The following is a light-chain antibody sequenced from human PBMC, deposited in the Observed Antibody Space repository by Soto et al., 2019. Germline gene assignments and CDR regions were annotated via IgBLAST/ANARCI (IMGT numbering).Light chain of an antibody. CDR3: QHYHTYPDA. J-gene: IGKJ2*01. Sequence: DVQMTQSPSTLSASVGDRVTITCRASHNINNWLAWYLQKPGKAPQLLIKDGFSLGSGVPSRFIGTGFGTEFTLTISHLQAEDLATFYGQHYHTYPDACXQGTK. V-gene: IGKV1-5*01. CDR2: DGF. CDR1: HNINNW.